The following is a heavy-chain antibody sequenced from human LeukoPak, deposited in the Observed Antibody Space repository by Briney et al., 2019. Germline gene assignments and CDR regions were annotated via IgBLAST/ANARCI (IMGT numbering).Heavy chain of an antibody. CDR1: GGTFSSYA. CDR3: ARDGYYYDSSGYDY. Sequence: SVKVSCKASGGTFSSYAISWVRQAPGQGLEWMGRIIPIFGTANYAQMFQGRVTITTDESTSTAYMELSSLRSEDTAVYYCARDGYYYDSSGYDYWGQGTLVTVSS. CDR2: IIPIFGTA. V-gene: IGHV1-69*05. D-gene: IGHD3-22*01. J-gene: IGHJ4*02.